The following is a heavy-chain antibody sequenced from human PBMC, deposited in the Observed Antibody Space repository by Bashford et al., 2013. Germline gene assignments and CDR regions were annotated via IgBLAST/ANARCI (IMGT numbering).Heavy chain of an antibody. CDR1: GYSFTNYW. Sequence: ESLKISCKGSGYSFTNYWIAWVRQMPGKGLEWMGLIYPGDSETRYSPSFQGQVTISVDKSISTAYLQWNSLKASDTAMYYCARVWFGDYYFDYWGQGTLVTVSS. CDR2: IYPGDSET. J-gene: IGHJ4*01. V-gene: IGHV5-51*01. CDR3: ARVWFGDYYFDY. D-gene: IGHD4-17*01.